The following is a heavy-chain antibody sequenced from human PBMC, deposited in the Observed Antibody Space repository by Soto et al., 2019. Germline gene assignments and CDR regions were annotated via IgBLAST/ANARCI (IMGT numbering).Heavy chain of an antibody. J-gene: IGHJ4*02. Sequence: GASVKVSCKASGGTFSSYAISWVRQAPGQGLEWMGGIIPIFGTANYAQKFQGRVTITADESTSTAYMELSSLRSEDTAVYYCARDRLYYYDSSGYYQNLDYWGQGTLVTVSS. V-gene: IGHV1-69*13. CDR2: IIPIFGTA. CDR1: GGTFSSYA. CDR3: ARDRLYYYDSSGYYQNLDY. D-gene: IGHD3-22*01.